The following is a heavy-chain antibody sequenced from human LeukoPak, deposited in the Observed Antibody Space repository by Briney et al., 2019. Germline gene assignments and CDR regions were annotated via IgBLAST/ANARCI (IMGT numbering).Heavy chain of an antibody. J-gene: IGHJ3*02. V-gene: IGHV3-30-3*01. Sequence: GRSLRLSCAASGFTFSSYAMHWVRQAPGKGLEWVAVISYDGSNKYYADSVKGRFTISRDNSKNTLYLQMNSLRAEDTAVYYCARVMGRDGYNWLFGDAFDIWGQGTTVTVSS. CDR2: ISYDGSNK. CDR1: GFTFSSYA. CDR3: ARVMGRDGYNWLFGDAFDI. D-gene: IGHD5-24*01.